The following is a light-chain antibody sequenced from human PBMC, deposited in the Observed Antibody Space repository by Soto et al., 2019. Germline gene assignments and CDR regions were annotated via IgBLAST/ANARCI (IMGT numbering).Light chain of an antibody. J-gene: IGKJ1*01. CDR2: DAS. CDR1: QSISSY. V-gene: IGKV1-5*01. CDR3: LQYNSLWT. Sequence: DVQMTQSPSTLSASVGDRVTFTCRASQSISSYLAWYQQKPGKAPKLLIYDASSLESGVPSRFSGSGSGTEFTLTISSLQPDDFATYYCLQYNSLWTFGQGTKVEIK.